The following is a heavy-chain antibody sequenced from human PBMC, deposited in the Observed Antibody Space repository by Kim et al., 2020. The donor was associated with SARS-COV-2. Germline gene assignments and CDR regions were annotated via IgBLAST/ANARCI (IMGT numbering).Heavy chain of an antibody. Sequence: GGSLRLSCAASGFTFSNAWMSWVRQAPGKGLEWVGRIKSKTDGGTTDYAAPVKGRFTISRDDSKNTLYLQMNSLKTEDTAVYYCTSSYSSSWYYYYYGMDVWGQGTTVTVSS. CDR2: IKSKTDGGTT. V-gene: IGHV3-15*01. D-gene: IGHD6-13*01. CDR3: TSSYSSSWYYYYYGMDV. CDR1: GFTFSNAW. J-gene: IGHJ6*02.